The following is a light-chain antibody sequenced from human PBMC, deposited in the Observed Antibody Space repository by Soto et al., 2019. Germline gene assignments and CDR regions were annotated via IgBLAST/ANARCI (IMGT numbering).Light chain of an antibody. J-gene: IGKJ1*01. CDR1: QSVSSY. CDR2: DAS. CDR3: QQRRYWPVT. Sequence: ESVLTPAPAVLSMSPGERATLSCRASQSVSSYFAWYQQKPGQAPRLLIYDASNRATGVPARFSGSGSGTDFTLTISSLEPEDFAVYYCQQRRYWPVTFGQGTKV. V-gene: IGKV3-11*01.